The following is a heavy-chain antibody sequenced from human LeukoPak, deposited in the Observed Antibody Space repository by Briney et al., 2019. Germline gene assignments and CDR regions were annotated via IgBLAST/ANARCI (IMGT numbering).Heavy chain of an antibody. J-gene: IGHJ4*02. CDR2: XYHSGST. CDR3: ARAQKVVVAAVMYYFDY. D-gene: IGHD2-15*01. CDR1: XXXXXSXXW. Sequence: LXXTCAVXXXXXXSXXWWSXVXXXPXXGXXXXXXXYHSGSTNYNPSLKSRVTISVDKSKNQFSLKLSSVTAADTAVYYCARAQKVVVAAVMYYFDYWGQGTLVTVSS. V-gene: IGHV4-4*02.